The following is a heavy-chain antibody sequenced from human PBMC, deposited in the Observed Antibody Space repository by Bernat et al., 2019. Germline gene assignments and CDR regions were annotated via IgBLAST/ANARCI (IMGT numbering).Heavy chain of an antibody. CDR2: IYPGDSET. Sequence: EVQLMQSGAAVKKPGESLKISCKASGYSFTNYWLGWVRQMPGKGLEWMGIIYPGDSETRYSPSFQGQVTISADKSISTAYLQWSSLKASDTGMYYCERRYCSGGTCPNNWFDPWGQGTLVTVSS. CDR3: ERRYCSGGTCPNNWFDP. V-gene: IGHV5-51*01. CDR1: GYSFTNYW. D-gene: IGHD2-15*01. J-gene: IGHJ5*02.